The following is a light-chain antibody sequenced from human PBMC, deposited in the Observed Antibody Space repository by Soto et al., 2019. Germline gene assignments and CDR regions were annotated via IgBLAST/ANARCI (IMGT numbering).Light chain of an antibody. V-gene: IGKV1-9*01. CDR2: AAS. Sequence: DIQLTQSPSFLSASVGDRVTITCRASQGISSYVAWYQQKPVKAPKVLIYAASTLKSGVPSRFSGSGSGTEFTLTISSLQPEDFATYHCQQVKNYPLTFGGGTRVEIK. CDR3: QQVKNYPLT. CDR1: QGISSY. J-gene: IGKJ4*01.